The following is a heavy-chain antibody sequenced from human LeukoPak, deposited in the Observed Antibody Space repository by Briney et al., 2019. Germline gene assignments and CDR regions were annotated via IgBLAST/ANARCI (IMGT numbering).Heavy chain of an antibody. CDR3: SRGLDSRKLGY. CDR2: IHPSGML. V-gene: IGHV4-31*03. Sequence: PSETLSLTCTVSGASFNSDDQYWTWIRQSPGKGLEWIGSIHPSGMLYNNPSLESRVTMSRDTSKNQFSLNLNSVTAADTAVYFCSRGLDSRKLGYWGHGILVTVSS. D-gene: IGHD3-22*01. CDR1: GASFNSDDQY. J-gene: IGHJ4*01.